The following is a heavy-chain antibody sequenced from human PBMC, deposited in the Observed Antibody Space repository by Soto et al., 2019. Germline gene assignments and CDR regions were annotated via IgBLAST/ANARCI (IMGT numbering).Heavy chain of an antibody. J-gene: IGHJ4*02. D-gene: IGHD6-13*01. CDR3: ASLRDTSSWYYAY. CDR2: MYYSGST. V-gene: IGHV4-30-4*01. CDR1: GGPINSPDYY. Sequence: SETLSLTCNVSGGPINSPDYYWSWIRQSPGKGLEWIGYMYYSGSTDYNPSLKTRVTISVDTSKNHFSLKLSSVTAADTAVYYCASLRDTSSWYYAYWGQGTLVTVSS.